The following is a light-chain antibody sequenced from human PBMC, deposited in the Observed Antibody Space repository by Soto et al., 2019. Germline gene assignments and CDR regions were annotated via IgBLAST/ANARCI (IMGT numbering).Light chain of an antibody. CDR3: QQYDLRPPWT. CDR2: DAS. J-gene: IGKJ1*01. Sequence: EIEMTQSPATLSVSPGERATLSCRSSQSVGRKLAWYQQKPGQAPRLLIYDASNRAMGVPARFSGSGSGTEFTPTLSRLQYEDVAFYHWQQYDLRPPWTVGQGTKVEI. CDR1: QSVGRK. V-gene: IGKV3-15*01.